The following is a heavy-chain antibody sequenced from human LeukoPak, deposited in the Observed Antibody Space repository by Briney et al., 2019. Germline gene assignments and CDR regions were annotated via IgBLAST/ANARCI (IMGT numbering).Heavy chain of an antibody. V-gene: IGHV3-9*01. CDR2: ISRSSGCS. CDR1: GFTFDEYA. CDR3: AKDSSSYYDSGGYFA. Sequence: GRSLRLSCAASGFTFDEYAMHWVRQAPGKGLEWVSCISRSSGCSGYAESVRGRFTISRDNAKNSLYLQMNDLRPEDTGLYYCAKDSSSYYDSGGYFAWGQGSRVTVSS. D-gene: IGHD3-22*01. J-gene: IGHJ4*02.